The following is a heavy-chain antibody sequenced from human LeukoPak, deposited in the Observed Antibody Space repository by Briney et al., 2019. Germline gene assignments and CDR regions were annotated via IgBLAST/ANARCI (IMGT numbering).Heavy chain of an antibody. J-gene: IGHJ4*02. D-gene: IGHD6-25*01. CDR3: AREGGFYRPLDY. V-gene: IGHV4-4*02. Sequence: SETLFLTCDVSGGSVTSTNWWTWFRQPPGKGLEWIGEVHLDGRTNYNPSLKSRLVMSADLPENHISLKLTSVTAADTAVYHCAREGGFYRPLDYSGQGTLVTVSS. CDR2: VHLDGRT. CDR1: GGSVTSTNW.